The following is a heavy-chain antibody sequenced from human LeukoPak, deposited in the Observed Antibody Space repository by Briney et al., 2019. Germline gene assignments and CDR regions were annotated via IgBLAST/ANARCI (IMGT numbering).Heavy chain of an antibody. CDR1: GFRFSDYS. D-gene: IGHD5-24*01. CDR3: ARDYKYAFDN. Sequence: GGSLRLSCAASGFRFSDYSMNWVRQAPGKGLEWISYIGISSGNTKYAVSVKGRFTISGDKARNSLYLQMNSLRVEDTAVYYCARDYKYAFDNWGQGTLVTVSS. CDR2: IGISSGNT. J-gene: IGHJ4*02. V-gene: IGHV3-48*01.